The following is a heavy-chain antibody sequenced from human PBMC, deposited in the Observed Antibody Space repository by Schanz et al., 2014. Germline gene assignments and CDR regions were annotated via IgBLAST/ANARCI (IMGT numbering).Heavy chain of an antibody. Sequence: EVQLVESGGGLVQPGGSLRLSCAASGFTFSDHYIDWVRQAPGKGLEWVGRTRNKANSYAADYAASVKGRFTISRDDSKKSLYLQMNSLKTEDTAVYYCARHRITLVRGHYYYYYGMDVWGQGTTVTVSS. D-gene: IGHD3-10*01. CDR3: ARHRITLVRGHYYYYYGMDV. V-gene: IGHV3-72*01. J-gene: IGHJ6*02. CDR2: TRNKANSYAA. CDR1: GFTFSDHY.